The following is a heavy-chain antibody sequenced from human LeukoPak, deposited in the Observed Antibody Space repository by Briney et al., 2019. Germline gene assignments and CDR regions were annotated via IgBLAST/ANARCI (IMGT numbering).Heavy chain of an antibody. D-gene: IGHD3-10*01. CDR2: ISSSSSYI. V-gene: IGHV3-21*01. J-gene: IGHJ4*02. CDR1: GFTFSSYS. Sequence: GSLRLSCAASGFTFSSYSMNWVRQAPGKGLEWVSSISSSSSYIYYADSVKGRFTISRDNAKNSLYLQMNSLRAEDTAVYYCARDRHYYGSGSYYNEFDYWGQGTLVTVSS. CDR3: ARDRHYYGSGSYYNEFDY.